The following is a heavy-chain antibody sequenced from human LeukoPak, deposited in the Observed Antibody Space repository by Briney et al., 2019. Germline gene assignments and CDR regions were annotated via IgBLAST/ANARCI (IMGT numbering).Heavy chain of an antibody. V-gene: IGHV4-61*02. CDR1: GGSVTSGNYY. J-gene: IGHJ4*02. Sequence: SQTLSLTCTVSGGSVTSGNYYWNWIRQPAGKGLEWIGRIYTNGGASYNPSLKSRVTISIDASKNQFSLKLSSVTAADTAVYYCAREPPGYWGRGVLVTVSS. CDR3: AREPPGY. CDR2: IYTNGGA.